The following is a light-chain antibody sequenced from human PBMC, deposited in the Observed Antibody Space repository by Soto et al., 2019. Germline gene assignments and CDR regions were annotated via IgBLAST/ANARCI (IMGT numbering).Light chain of an antibody. J-gene: IGKJ5*01. CDR3: LHHYIYPIT. CDR2: AAS. CDR1: QGIRND. V-gene: IGKV1-17*01. Sequence: DIQMTQSPSSLSASVGDRVTITCRASQGIRNDLAWYQQIPGKAPKRLIYAASSLQSGVPSRFSGTGSGTESTLTINSLQPEDFATYYCLHHYIYPITFGQGTRLEIK.